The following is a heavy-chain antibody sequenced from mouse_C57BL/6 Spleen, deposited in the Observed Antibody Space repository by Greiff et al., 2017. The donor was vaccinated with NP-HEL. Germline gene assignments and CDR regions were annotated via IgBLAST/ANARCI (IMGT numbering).Heavy chain of an antibody. D-gene: IGHD2-5*01. CDR2: IYPGSGNT. CDR1: GYTFTDYY. V-gene: IGHV1-76*01. J-gene: IGHJ1*03. Sequence: VQLKESGAELVRPGASVKLSCKASGYTFTDYYINWVKQRPGQGLEWIARIYPGSGNTYYNEKFKGKATLTAEKSSSTAYMQLSSLTSEDSAVYFCARRGDYSNYGGYFDVWGTGTTVTVSS. CDR3: ARRGDYSNYGGYFDV.